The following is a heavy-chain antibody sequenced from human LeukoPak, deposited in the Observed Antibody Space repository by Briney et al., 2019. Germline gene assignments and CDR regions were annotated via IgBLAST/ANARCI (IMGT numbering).Heavy chain of an antibody. D-gene: IGHD2-21*02. CDR2: IYYSGST. CDR3: ARTYMTSARFDP. J-gene: IGHJ5*02. Sequence: SETLSLTCTVSGGSISSSSYYWGWIRQPPGKGLEWIGSIYYSGSTYYNPSLKSRVTIPVDTSKNQFSLKLSSVTAADTAVYYCARTYMTSARFDPWGQGTLVTVSS. CDR1: GGSISSSSYY. V-gene: IGHV4-39*07.